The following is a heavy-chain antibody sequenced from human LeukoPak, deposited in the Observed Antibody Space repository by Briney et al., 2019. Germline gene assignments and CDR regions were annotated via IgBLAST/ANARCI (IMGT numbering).Heavy chain of an antibody. V-gene: IGHV1-18*01. CDR3: AREEWGMSGYLRPFDY. D-gene: IGHD5-12*01. Sequence: AASVKVSCKASGYTFTNYHISWVRQAPGQGLEWMGWISTYNGNTNYAQNLQGRVAMTTDTSTSTAYMELRSLRSDDTAVYYCAREEWGMSGYLRPFDYWGQGTLVTVSS. J-gene: IGHJ4*02. CDR2: ISTYNGNT. CDR1: GYTFTNYH.